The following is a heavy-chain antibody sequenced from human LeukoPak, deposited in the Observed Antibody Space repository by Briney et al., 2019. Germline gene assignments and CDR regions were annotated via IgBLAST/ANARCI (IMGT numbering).Heavy chain of an antibody. Sequence: SETLSLTCAVYGGSFTGYSWSWIRQPPGKGLEWIGEINHSGSTNYKPSLKSRVTISIDTSKNQFSLKLSSVTAADTAVYFCARGHRSGEYCSGGSCFSSVSGLDVWGKGTTVTVSS. CDR1: GGSFTGYS. V-gene: IGHV4-34*01. CDR2: INHSGST. CDR3: ARGHRSGEYCSGGSCFSSVSGLDV. D-gene: IGHD2-15*01. J-gene: IGHJ6*04.